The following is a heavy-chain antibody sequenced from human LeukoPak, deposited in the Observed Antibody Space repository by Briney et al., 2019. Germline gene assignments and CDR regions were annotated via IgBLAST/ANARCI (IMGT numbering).Heavy chain of an antibody. CDR3: AKDPVYCSSTSCYFGGLNYFDY. D-gene: IGHD2-2*01. V-gene: IGHV3-23*01. Sequence: GGSLRLSCAASGFTFSSYAMSWARQAPGKGLEWVSAISGSGGSTYYADSVKGRFTISRDNSKNTLCLQMNSLRAEDTAVYYCAKDPVYCSSTSCYFGGLNYFDYWGQGTLVTVSS. CDR1: GFTFSSYA. J-gene: IGHJ4*02. CDR2: ISGSGGST.